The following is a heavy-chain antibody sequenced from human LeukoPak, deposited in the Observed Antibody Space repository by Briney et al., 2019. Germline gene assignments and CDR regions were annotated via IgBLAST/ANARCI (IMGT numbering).Heavy chain of an antibody. J-gene: IGHJ4*02. Sequence: PSETLSLTCAVYGGSFSGYYWSWIRQPPGKGLEWIGETNHSGSTNYNPSLKSRVTISVDTSKNQFSLKLSSVTAADTAVYYCARGRPPAGSIAEEEFRGAGLDYWGQGTLVTVSS. CDR2: TNHSGST. CDR3: ARGRPPAGSIAEEEFRGAGLDY. V-gene: IGHV4-34*01. D-gene: IGHD6-6*01. CDR1: GGSFSGYY.